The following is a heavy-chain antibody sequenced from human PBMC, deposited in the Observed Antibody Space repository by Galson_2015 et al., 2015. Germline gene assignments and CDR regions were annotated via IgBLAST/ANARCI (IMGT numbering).Heavy chain of an antibody. CDR3: ARSGYNYDAGDY. Sequence: SVKVSCKASGYTFTSYDINWVRQAPGQGLEWMGWMNPNSGNTGYAQKFQGRVTMTRNTSISTAYMELSSLRSEDTAVYYCARSGYNYDAGDYWGQGTLVTVSS. J-gene: IGHJ4*02. V-gene: IGHV1-8*01. CDR2: MNPNSGNT. D-gene: IGHD5-24*01. CDR1: GYTFTSYD.